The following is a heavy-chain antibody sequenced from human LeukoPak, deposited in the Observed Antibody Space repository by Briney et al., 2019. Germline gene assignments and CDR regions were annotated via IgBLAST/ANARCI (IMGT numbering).Heavy chain of an antibody. CDR3: ARANFLYCSTSTCLFDY. Sequence: ASVKVSCKASGYTFTDYYMHWVRQAPGQGFEWMGWINPNDGDTNYAQKFQGRVTMTRDTSISTAHMEVSRLRSDDPAVYYCARANFLYCSTSTCLFDYWGQGTLVTVSS. D-gene: IGHD2-2*01. J-gene: IGHJ4*02. CDR1: GYTFTDYY. CDR2: INPNDGDT. V-gene: IGHV1-2*02.